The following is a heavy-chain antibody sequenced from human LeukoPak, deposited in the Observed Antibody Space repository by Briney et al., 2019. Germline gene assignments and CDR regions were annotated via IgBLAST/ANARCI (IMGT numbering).Heavy chain of an antibody. V-gene: IGHV3-11*06. CDR2: ISSSSSYT. Sequence: GGSLRLSCAASGFTFSDYYMSWIRQAPGKGLEWVSYISSSSSYTNYADSVKGRFTIFRDNAKNSLYLQMNSLRAEDTAVYYCARVNSFGFDYWGQGTLVTVSS. CDR1: GFTFSDYY. CDR3: ARVNSFGFDY. D-gene: IGHD5-18*01. J-gene: IGHJ4*02.